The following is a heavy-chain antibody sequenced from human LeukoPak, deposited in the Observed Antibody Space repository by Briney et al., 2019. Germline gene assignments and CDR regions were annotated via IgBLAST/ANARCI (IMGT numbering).Heavy chain of an antibody. CDR1: AGSISSYY. V-gene: IGHV4-59*12. Sequence: PSETLSLTCTVSAGSISSYYWSWIRQPPGEGLEWIGSIYYSGSTYCNPSLKSRVTISVDTSKNQFSLKLSSVTAADTAVYYCARDQGSIILGYFDYWGQGTLVTVSS. CDR2: IYYSGST. CDR3: ARDQGSIILGYFDY. J-gene: IGHJ4*02. D-gene: IGHD1-14*01.